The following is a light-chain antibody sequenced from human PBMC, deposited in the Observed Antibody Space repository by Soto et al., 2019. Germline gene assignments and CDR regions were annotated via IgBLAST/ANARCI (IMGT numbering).Light chain of an antibody. V-gene: IGKV3-15*01. Sequence: EIMMTQSPVTLSVSPGERATLSCRASQSVNSNLAWYQQKPGQAPRLLIYGASTRATGIPASFIGNGSGTEFTLTASSLQPEDLAVYDCQQYNNWPFTVGPGT. CDR2: GAS. CDR3: QQYNNWPFT. CDR1: QSVNSN. J-gene: IGKJ3*01.